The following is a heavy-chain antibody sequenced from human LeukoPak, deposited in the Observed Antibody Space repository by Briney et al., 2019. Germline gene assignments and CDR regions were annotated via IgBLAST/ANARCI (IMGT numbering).Heavy chain of an antibody. CDR2: TNWDGAST. Sequence: PGGSLRLSCAASGFTFSSYTMNWVRHVPGKGLEWVSGTNWDGASTGYADSVKGRFTISRDNVKNFLYLQMNSLRVEDTALYFCGRVYCSTTSCYDYYDYYMDVWGKGTTVTVSS. V-gene: IGHV3-20*04. CDR1: GFTFSSYT. J-gene: IGHJ6*03. CDR3: GRVYCSTTSCYDYYDYYMDV. D-gene: IGHD2-2*01.